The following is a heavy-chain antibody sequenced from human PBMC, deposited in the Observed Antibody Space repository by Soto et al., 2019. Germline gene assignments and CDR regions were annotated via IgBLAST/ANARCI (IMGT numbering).Heavy chain of an antibody. Sequence: GESLKISCKGSGYSFTSYWIGWVRQMPGKGLEWMGIIYPGDSDTRYSPSFQGQVTISADKSISTAYLQWSSLKASDTAMYYCARHGLYYYDSSGLYGMDVWGQGTTVTVSS. V-gene: IGHV5-51*01. J-gene: IGHJ6*02. CDR3: ARHGLYYYDSSGLYGMDV. CDR2: IYPGDSDT. D-gene: IGHD3-22*01. CDR1: GYSFTSYW.